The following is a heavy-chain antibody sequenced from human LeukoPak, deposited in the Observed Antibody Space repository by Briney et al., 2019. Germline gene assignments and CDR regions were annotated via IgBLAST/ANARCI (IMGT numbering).Heavy chain of an antibody. V-gene: IGHV1-45*02. D-gene: IGHD4-11*01. CDR1: GYTFIYRY. CDR2: ITPFNGNT. CDR3: AIGLSVTNHYYYGMDV. Sequence: TGASVKVSCKASGYTFIYRYLHWVRQAPGQAPEWMGWITPFNGNTNYAQKLQDRVTITRDRSMSTVYMELSNLRSEDTAMYYRAIGLSVTNHYYYGMDVWGQGTTVTVSS. J-gene: IGHJ6*02.